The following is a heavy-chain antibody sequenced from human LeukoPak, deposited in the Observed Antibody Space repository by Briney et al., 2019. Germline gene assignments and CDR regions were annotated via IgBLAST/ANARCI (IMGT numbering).Heavy chain of an antibody. V-gene: IGHV3-48*02. CDR2: ISSSSSTI. J-gene: IGHJ4*02. CDR3: ARATRAYGSGNYYPLILLDY. D-gene: IGHD3-10*01. Sequence: PGGSLRLSCGASGLSFSTYSMNWVRQAPGKGLEWVSYISSSSSTIYYADSVKGRFTISRDNAKNSLYLQMNSLRDEDTAVYYCARATRAYGSGNYYPLILLDYWGQGTLVTVSS. CDR1: GLSFSTYS.